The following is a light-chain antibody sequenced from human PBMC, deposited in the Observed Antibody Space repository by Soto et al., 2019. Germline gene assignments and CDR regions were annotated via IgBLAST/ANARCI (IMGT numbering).Light chain of an antibody. CDR2: GAS. Sequence: EIVMTQSPATLSASTGERATLSCRASQSVRSNLAWYQQKPGQAPRLLTSGASTRATGIPARFSGSGSGTEFTLSLGSLQSEDFAVYYCQQYNDWPPTFGQGTKVDIK. V-gene: IGKV3-15*01. J-gene: IGKJ1*01. CDR3: QQYNDWPPT. CDR1: QSVRSN.